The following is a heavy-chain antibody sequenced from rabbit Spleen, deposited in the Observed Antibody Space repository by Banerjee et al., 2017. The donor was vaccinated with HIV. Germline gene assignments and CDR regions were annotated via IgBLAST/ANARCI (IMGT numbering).Heavy chain of an antibody. CDR1: GFTISSSDW. D-gene: IGHD6-1*01. CDR3: AREKSGSYGYDL. CDR2: IDPIFGTT. Sequence: QSLEESGGDLVKPGASLTLTCTASGFTISSSDWIYWVRQAPGKGLEWIGYIDPIFGTTYYASWAKGRFTISKTSSTTVTLQMTSLTAADTATYFCAREKSGSYGYDLWGPGTLVTVS. V-gene: IGHV1S40*01. J-gene: IGHJ4*01.